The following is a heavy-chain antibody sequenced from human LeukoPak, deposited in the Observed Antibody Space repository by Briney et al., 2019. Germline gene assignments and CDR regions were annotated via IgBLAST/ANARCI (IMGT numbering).Heavy chain of an antibody. V-gene: IGHV3-48*01. CDR3: ARVGGYSYDDAFDI. Sequence: GGSLRLSCAASGFTFSSYSMNWVRQAPGRGLEWVSYISSSSSTIYYADSVKGRFTISRDNAKNSLYLQMNSLRAEDTAVYYCARVGGYSYDDAFDIWGQGTMVTVSS. CDR1: GFTFSSYS. CDR2: ISSSSSTI. J-gene: IGHJ3*02. D-gene: IGHD5-18*01.